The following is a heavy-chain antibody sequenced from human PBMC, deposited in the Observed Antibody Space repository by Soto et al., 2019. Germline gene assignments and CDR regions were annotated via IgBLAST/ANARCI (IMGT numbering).Heavy chain of an antibody. Sequence: QVQLVQSGTEVKKPGASVKVSCKASGYTFTSYGISWVRQAPGQGLEWMGWISAYNGNTNYAQKFQGRVTMTTDTSTSTAYMEMRSLSSDDTAVYYCARAAYEILTGYYRRWGQGTLVTVSS. CDR3: ARAAYEILTGYYRR. CDR1: GYTFTSYG. V-gene: IGHV1-18*01. D-gene: IGHD3-9*01. CDR2: ISAYNGNT. J-gene: IGHJ4*02.